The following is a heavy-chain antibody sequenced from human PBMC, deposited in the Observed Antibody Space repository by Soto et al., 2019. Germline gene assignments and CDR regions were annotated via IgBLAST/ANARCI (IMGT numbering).Heavy chain of an antibody. CDR3: ATSFITTVGTTA. J-gene: IGHJ4*02. D-gene: IGHD1-1*01. CDR2: ISSSSSTI. V-gene: IGHV3-48*01. Sequence: EVQLVESGGGLVQPGGSLRLSCEAPGFTFSNYGINWVRQAPGKGLEWVSHISSSSSTIYYAESVKGRFSISRDNAKNSLYLQMSSLRGKDTAVYYCATSFITTVGTTAWGQGTQVTVSS. CDR1: GFTFSNYG.